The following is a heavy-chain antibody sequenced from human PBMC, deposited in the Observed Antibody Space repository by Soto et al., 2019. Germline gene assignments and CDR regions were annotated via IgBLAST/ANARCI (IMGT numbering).Heavy chain of an antibody. CDR2: LSRSGNTI. CDR3: AKDDDTSSHYSLLDF. D-gene: IGHD3-22*01. CDR1: GFTFGDYE. V-gene: IGHV3-11*04. Sequence: QVQLVESGGGLVQPGGSLRLSCAASGFTFGDYEMSWIRQAAGKGPEWVSFLSRSGNTIYYADSVKGRFSISRDNSKTTVYLQMNSLRVEDTAVYYCAKDDDTSSHYSLLDFRGQGTLVTVSS. J-gene: IGHJ4*02.